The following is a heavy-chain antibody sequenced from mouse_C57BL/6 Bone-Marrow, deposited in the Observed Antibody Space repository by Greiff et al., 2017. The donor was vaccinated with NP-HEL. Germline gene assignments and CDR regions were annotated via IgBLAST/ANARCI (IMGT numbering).Heavy chain of an antibody. CDR1: GFTFSSYG. V-gene: IGHV5-6*01. Sequence: EVQRVESGGDLVKPGGSLKLSCAASGFTFSSYGMSWVRQTPDKRLEWVATISSGGSYTYYPDSVKGRFTISRDNAKNTLYLQMSSLKSEDTAMYYCASFTTPGFAYWGKVTLVTVSA. J-gene: IGHJ3*01. CDR2: ISSGGSYT. CDR3: ASFTTPGFAY. D-gene: IGHD1-1*01.